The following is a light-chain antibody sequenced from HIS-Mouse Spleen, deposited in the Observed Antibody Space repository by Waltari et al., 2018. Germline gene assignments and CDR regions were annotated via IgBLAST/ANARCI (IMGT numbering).Light chain of an antibody. V-gene: IGKV4-1*01. J-gene: IGKJ2*01. Sequence: DIVMTQSPDSLAVSLGERATINCKSRQSVLYSSNNKNYLAWYQQKPGQPPKRLIYWASTRESGVPDRFSGSGSGTDFTLTISSLQAEDVAVYYCQQYYSTMYTFGQGTKLGIK. CDR3: QQYYSTMYT. CDR1: QSVLYSSNNKNY. CDR2: WAS.